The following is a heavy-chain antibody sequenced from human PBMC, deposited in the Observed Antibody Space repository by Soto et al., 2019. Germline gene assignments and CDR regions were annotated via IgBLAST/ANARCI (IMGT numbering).Heavy chain of an antibody. D-gene: IGHD5-12*01. V-gene: IGHV3-15*01. Sequence: EVQLVESGGGLVKPGGSLRLSCAASGFTFSNAWMSWVRQAPGKGLEWVGRIKSKTDGGTTDYAAPVKGRFTISRDDSKNTLYLQMNSLKTEDTAVYDGTTDPVATTPDYWGQGTLVTVSS. J-gene: IGHJ4*02. CDR3: TTDPVATTPDY. CDR1: GFTFSNAW. CDR2: IKSKTDGGTT.